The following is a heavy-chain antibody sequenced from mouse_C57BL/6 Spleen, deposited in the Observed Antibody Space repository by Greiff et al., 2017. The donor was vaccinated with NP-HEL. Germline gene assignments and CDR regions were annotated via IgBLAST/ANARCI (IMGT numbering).Heavy chain of an antibody. Sequence: EVQLQQSGTVLARPGASVKMSCKTSGYTFTSYWMHWVKQRPGQGLEWIGAIYPGNSDTSYNQKFKGKAKLTAVTSASTAYMELSSLTNEDSAVYYCTRRGLGRGDYFDYWGQGTTLTVSS. D-gene: IGHD4-1*01. CDR2: IYPGNSDT. CDR3: TRRGLGRGDYFDY. CDR1: GYTFTSYW. V-gene: IGHV1-5*01. J-gene: IGHJ2*01.